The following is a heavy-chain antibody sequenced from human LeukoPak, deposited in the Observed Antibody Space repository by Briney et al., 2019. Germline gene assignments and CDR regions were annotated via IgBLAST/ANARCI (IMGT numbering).Heavy chain of an antibody. CDR3: ARDIVVVVAASPLYGMDV. CDR1: GGTFSSYT. D-gene: IGHD2-15*01. J-gene: IGHJ6*02. V-gene: IGHV1-69*04. CDR2: IIPILGIA. Sequence: GAPVKVSCKASGGTFSSYTISWVRQAPGQGLEWMGRIIPILGIANYAQKFQGRVTITAAKSTSTAYMELSSLRSEDTAVYYCARDIVVVVAASPLYGMDVWGQGTTVTVSS.